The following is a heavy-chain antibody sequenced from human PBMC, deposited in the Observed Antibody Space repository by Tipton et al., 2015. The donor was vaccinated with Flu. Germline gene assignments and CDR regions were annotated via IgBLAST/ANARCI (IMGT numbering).Heavy chain of an antibody. D-gene: IGHD6-6*01. CDR2: IHHSGST. Sequence: TLSLTCSVSGDSIGRGYYWGWIRQPPGKGLEWIGNIHHSGSTNYNPSLKSRATISVDKSKNQFSLKLSSVTAADTAVYYCARHQSSSLLPFDYWGQGTLVTVSS. CDR3: ARHQSSSLLPFDY. CDR1: GDSIGRGYY. V-gene: IGHV4-38-2*01. J-gene: IGHJ4*02.